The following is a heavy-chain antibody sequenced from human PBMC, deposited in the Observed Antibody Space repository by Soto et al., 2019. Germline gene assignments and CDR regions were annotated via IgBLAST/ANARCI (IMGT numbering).Heavy chain of an antibody. CDR3: ARDRDYDSRGFYFIFDY. V-gene: IGHV3-7*03. CDR1: GITFSNYW. J-gene: IGHJ4*02. CDR2: IKQDGSEK. Sequence: PGGSLRLSCAASGITFSNYWMSWVRQAPGKGLEWVANIKQDGSEKYYVDSVKGRFTISRDNAKNSLYLQMNSLRAEDTAVYYCARDRDYDSRGFYFIFDYWGPGTLVTVSS. D-gene: IGHD3-22*01.